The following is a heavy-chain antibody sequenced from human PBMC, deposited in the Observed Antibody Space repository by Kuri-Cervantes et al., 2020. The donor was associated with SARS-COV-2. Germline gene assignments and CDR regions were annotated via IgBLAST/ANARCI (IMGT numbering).Heavy chain of an antibody. CDR1: GGTFSSYA. V-gene: IGHV1-69*15. Sequence: VKVSCKASGGTFSSYAISWVRQAPGQGLEWMGRIIPIFGTANYAQKFQGRVTITADESTSTAYMELSSLRSEDTAVYYCAREGYSSGWSGPYFGYWGQGTLVTVSS. D-gene: IGHD6-19*01. CDR2: IIPIFGTA. CDR3: AREGYSSGWSGPYFGY. J-gene: IGHJ4*02.